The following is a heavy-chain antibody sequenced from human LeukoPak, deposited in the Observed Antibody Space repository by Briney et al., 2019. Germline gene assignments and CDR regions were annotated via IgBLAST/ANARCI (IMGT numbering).Heavy chain of an antibody. CDR1: GFTFSSYS. D-gene: IGHD3-9*01. V-gene: IGHV3-21*01. CDR3: ARGRFDFDWLLLDFDY. CDR2: ISSSSSYI. J-gene: IGHJ4*02. Sequence: TGGSLRLSCAASGFTFSSYSMNWVRQAPGKGLEWVSSISSSSSYIYYADSVKGRFTISRDNAKNSLYLQMSSLRAEDTAVYYCARGRFDFDWLLLDFDYWGQGTLVTVSS.